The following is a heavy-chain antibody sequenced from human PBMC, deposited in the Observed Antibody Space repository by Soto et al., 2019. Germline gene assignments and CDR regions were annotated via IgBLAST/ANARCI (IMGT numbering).Heavy chain of an antibody. V-gene: IGHV3-33*01. J-gene: IGHJ4*02. CDR3: ARGDGILYDY. Sequence: QVQLVESGGGVVQPGRFLRLSCAASGFTFSNYGMHWVRQAPGKGLEWVALIWHDGSDKYYADSVKGRFTISRDTKNTLFLQMNSLRAEDTAVYYCARGDGILYDYWGQGTLVTVSS. CDR1: GFTFSNYG. D-gene: IGHD2-15*01. CDR2: IWHDGSDK.